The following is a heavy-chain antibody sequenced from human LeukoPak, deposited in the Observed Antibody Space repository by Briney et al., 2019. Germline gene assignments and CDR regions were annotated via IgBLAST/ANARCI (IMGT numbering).Heavy chain of an antibody. Sequence: SETLSLTCTVSGASITSYYWSWIRQPPGKGLEWIGYIYYSGSTNYNPSLKSRVTISVDTSKNQFSLKVSSVTAADTAVYYCARVGLYYGMDVWGQGTTVTVSS. CDR3: ARVGLYYGMDV. CDR2: IYYSGST. J-gene: IGHJ6*02. CDR1: GASITSYY. V-gene: IGHV4-59*01.